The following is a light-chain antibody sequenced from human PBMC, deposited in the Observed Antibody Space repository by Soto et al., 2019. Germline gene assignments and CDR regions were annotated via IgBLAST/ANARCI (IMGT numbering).Light chain of an antibody. J-gene: IGKJ5*01. CDR2: DAS. V-gene: IGKV3-11*01. Sequence: EIVLTQSPATLSLSPGERATLSCRASQNVYSYLVWYQQKPGQAPRLLIYDASNRATGVPARFSGSGSGTDVTLTISSLEPEDFAVYYCQQRYAWPPITFGQGTRLEMK. CDR3: QQRYAWPPIT. CDR1: QNVYSY.